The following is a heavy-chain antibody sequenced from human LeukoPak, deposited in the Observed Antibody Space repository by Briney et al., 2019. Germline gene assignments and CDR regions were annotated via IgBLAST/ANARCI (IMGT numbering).Heavy chain of an antibody. D-gene: IGHD3-3*01. J-gene: IGHJ6*02. CDR3: ARLWRGYYYGMDV. Sequence: GGSLRLSCAASGFTFSSYAMSWVRQAPGKGLEWVSAISGSGGSTYYADSVKGRFTISRDNSKNTLYLQMNSLRAEDPAVYYWARLWRGYYYGMDVWGQGTTVTVSS. CDR1: GFTFSSYA. V-gene: IGHV3-23*01. CDR2: ISGSGGST.